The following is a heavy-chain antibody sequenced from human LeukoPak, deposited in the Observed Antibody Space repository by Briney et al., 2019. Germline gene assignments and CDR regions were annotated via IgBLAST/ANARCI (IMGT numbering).Heavy chain of an antibody. CDR3: ARDVGHIVVVTARGDAFDI. CDR1: GYTFTSYY. D-gene: IGHD2-21*02. J-gene: IGHJ3*02. V-gene: IGHV1-46*01. CDR2: INPSGGST. Sequence: ASVKVPCKASGYTFTSYYMHWVRQAPGQGLEWMGIINPSGGSTSYAQKFQGRVTMTRDTSTSTVYMELSSLRSEDTAVYYCARDVGHIVVVTARGDAFDIWGQGTMVTVSS.